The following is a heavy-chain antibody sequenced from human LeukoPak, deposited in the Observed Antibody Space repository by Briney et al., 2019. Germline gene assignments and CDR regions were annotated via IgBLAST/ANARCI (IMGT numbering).Heavy chain of an antibody. Sequence: GGSLRLSCAASGFTFSSYSMNWVRQAPGKGLEWVSSISSSSSYIYYADSVKGRFTISRDNAKNSLYLQMNSLRAEDTAVYYCAGSIQLWLRTSYFDYWGQGTLVTVSS. V-gene: IGHV3-21*01. J-gene: IGHJ4*02. CDR2: ISSSSSYI. CDR1: GFTFSSYS. D-gene: IGHD5-18*01. CDR3: AGSIQLWLRTSYFDY.